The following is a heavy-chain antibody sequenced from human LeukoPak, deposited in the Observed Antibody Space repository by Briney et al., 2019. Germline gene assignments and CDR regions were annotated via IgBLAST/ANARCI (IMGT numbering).Heavy chain of an antibody. CDR2: ISGSGGST. D-gene: IGHD6-13*01. CDR1: GFTFSSYA. J-gene: IGHJ4*02. CDR3: VFSGSSSSYYFDY. Sequence: GGSLRLSCAASGFTFSSYAMSWVRQAPGKGLEWVSAISGSGGSTYYADSVKGRFTISRDNSKNTLYLQMNSLRAEDTAVYYCVFSGSSSSYYFDYWGQGTLVTVSS. V-gene: IGHV3-23*01.